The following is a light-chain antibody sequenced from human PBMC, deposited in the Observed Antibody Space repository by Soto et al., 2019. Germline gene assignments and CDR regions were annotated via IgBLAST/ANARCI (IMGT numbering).Light chain of an antibody. Sequence: DIQMTQSPSTLSASVGDRVTITCRASQSISHWLAWYQQKPGKAPTVLIYTTSTLEGGVPSRFSGSGSGTEFTLTISSPQPDDFATYYCQQYSRYSITFGGGTKVEMK. CDR2: TTS. V-gene: IGKV1-5*03. CDR1: QSISHW. CDR3: QQYSRYSIT. J-gene: IGKJ4*01.